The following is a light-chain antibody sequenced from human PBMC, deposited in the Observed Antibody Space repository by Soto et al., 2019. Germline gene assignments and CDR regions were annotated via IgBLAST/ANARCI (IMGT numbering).Light chain of an antibody. V-gene: IGLV3-21*02. CDR3: RVWDSSSDHVI. J-gene: IGLJ2*01. CDR1: NIGSKS. CDR2: DEN. Sequence: SYELTQPPSVSVAPGQTASIACGGNNIGSKSVHWYQQKPGQAPVLVVYDENVRPSGIPERFSGSNSGHTATLTISRVEAGDEADYYCRVWDSSSDHVIFGGGTKLTVL.